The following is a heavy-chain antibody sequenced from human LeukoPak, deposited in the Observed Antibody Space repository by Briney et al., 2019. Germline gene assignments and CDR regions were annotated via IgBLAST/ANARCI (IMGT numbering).Heavy chain of an antibody. CDR1: GGSISSYY. CDR2: IYYSGST. Sequence: SETLSLTCTVSGGSISSYYWSWIRQPPGKGLEWIGYIYYSGSTNYNPSLKSRVTISVDTSKNQFSLKLSSVTAADTAVYYCARKSYYDFWSGYDRADYYGMDVWGQGTTVTVSS. D-gene: IGHD3-3*01. V-gene: IGHV4-59*08. CDR3: ARKSYYDFWSGYDRADYYGMDV. J-gene: IGHJ6*02.